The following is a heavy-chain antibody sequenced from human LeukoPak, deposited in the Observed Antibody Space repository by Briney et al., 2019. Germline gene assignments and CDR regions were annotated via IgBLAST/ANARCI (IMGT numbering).Heavy chain of an antibody. CDR2: TYYRSKWYN. D-gene: IGHD4-23*01. CDR1: GDSVSSNSAA. Sequence: SQTLSLTCAISGDSVSSNSAAWNWIRQSPSRGLEWLGRTYYRSKWYNDYAVSVRSRITINPDTSKNQFSLQLYSVTPEDTAVYYCAREIGNWDGNWFDPWGQGTLVTVSS. V-gene: IGHV6-1*01. J-gene: IGHJ5*02. CDR3: AREIGNWDGNWFDP.